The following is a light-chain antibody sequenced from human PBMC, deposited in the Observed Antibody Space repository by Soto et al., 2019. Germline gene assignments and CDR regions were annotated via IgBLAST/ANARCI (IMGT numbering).Light chain of an antibody. V-gene: IGLV2-14*01. CDR1: SNDVGGYNY. CDR3: SSFTSTSTFV. J-gene: IGLJ1*01. CDR2: EVS. Sequence: QSVLTQPASVSGSPGQSITISCTGTSNDVGGYNYVYWFQQHPGKVPKLLIFEVSNRPSGVSNRFSGSKSGNTASLTISGLQAEDEADYYCSSFTSTSTFVFGTGTKVTVL.